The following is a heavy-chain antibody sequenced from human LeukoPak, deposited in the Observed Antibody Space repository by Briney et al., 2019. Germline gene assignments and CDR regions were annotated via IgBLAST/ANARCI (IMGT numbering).Heavy chain of an antibody. CDR2: IYTSGST. Sequence: PSETLSLTCTVSGGSISSYYWSWIRQPPGKGLEWIGYIYTSGSTNYNPSLKSRVTISVDTSKNQFSLKLSSVTAADTAVYYCARRTDSSGYYISSTFDISGQGTMVTVSS. CDR3: ARRTDSSGYYISSTFDI. D-gene: IGHD3-22*01. V-gene: IGHV4-4*09. CDR1: GGSISSYY. J-gene: IGHJ3*02.